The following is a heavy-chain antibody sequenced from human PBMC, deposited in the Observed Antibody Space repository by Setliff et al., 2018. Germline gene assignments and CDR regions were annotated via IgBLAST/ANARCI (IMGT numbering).Heavy chain of an antibody. CDR3: ARSETCHSTHCSPYDY. Sequence: GGSLRLSCAASGFTFTAYTMNWVRQAPGQGLEWVASIDTSSTWIYYADSVKGRFTISRDNAENSLYLQMNSLRAEDTAVYYCARSETCHSTHCSPYDYWGQGTPVTVSS. CDR1: GFTFTAYT. V-gene: IGHV3-21*01. J-gene: IGHJ4*02. D-gene: IGHD2-2*01. CDR2: IDTSSTWI.